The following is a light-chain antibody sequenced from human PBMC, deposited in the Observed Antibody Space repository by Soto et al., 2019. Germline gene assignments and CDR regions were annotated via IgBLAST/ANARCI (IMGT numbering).Light chain of an antibody. CDR3: HAYNRGSA. Sequence: DIQMTQSPSSLSASVGDTVTITCRASQVTSNSLAWYQQEPGKGPKLLIYAASTLKSGVPSRFSGSGSGTGLTLTITNLQPEDVATYYCHAYNRGSAFGQGTRLEI. V-gene: IGKV1-27*01. CDR1: QVTSNS. J-gene: IGKJ5*01. CDR2: AAS.